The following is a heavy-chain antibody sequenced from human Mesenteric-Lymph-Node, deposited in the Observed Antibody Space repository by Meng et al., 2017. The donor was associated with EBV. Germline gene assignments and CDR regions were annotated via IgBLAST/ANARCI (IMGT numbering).Heavy chain of an antibody. D-gene: IGHD5-18*01. Sequence: QVRLVQSGADVKKPGASAKMSRKTSGYTFTSFYMHWVRQAAGQGLEWMGSINPNGGITKYPQNLQDRVSMTRDTSTSTVYLELRGLTSEDTAVYYCARDRRLWGPLSGSGYGWFDPWGQGTLVNVSS. J-gene: IGHJ5*02. CDR3: ARDRRLWGPLSGSGYGWFDP. CDR1: GYTFTSFY. CDR2: INPNGGIT. V-gene: IGHV1-46*04.